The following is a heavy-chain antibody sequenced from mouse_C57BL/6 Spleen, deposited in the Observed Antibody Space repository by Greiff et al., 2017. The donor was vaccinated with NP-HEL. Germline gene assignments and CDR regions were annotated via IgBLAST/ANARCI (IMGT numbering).Heavy chain of an antibody. V-gene: IGHV1-66*01. J-gene: IGHJ2*01. Sequence: QVQLQQSGPELVKPGASVKISCKASGYTFTNYYIHWVKQRPGQGLEWIGWIYPGSSNTKYNEKFKGKAKLTADTSSSTAYMQLSSLTSEDSAVYYCARTGYSNYADYWGQGTTLTVSS. CDR1: GYTFTNYY. CDR3: ARTGYSNYADY. D-gene: IGHD2-5*01. CDR2: IYPGSSNT.